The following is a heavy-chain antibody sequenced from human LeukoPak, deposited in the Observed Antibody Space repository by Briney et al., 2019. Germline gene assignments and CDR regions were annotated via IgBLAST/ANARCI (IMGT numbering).Heavy chain of an antibody. CDR3: AREFYYGSGSYDP. CDR2: MNPNSGNT. J-gene: IGHJ5*02. CDR1: GYTFTSYD. D-gene: IGHD3-10*01. V-gene: IGHV1-8*01. Sequence: ASVKVSCKASGYTFTSYDINWVRQATGQGLEWMGWMNPNSGNTDYAQKLQGRVTMTTDTSTSTAYMELRSLRSDDTAVYYCAREFYYGSGSYDPWGQGTLVTVSS.